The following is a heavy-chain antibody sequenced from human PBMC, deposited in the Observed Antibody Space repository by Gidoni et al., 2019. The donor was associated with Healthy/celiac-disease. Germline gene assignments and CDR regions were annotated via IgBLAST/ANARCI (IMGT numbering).Heavy chain of an antibody. D-gene: IGHD6-19*01. Sequence: QVQLQESGPGLATPSETLSPTCAVSGYSIRSGYYWGWIRQPPGKGLEWIGSIYHSGSTYYNPSLKSRVTISVDTSKNQCSLKLSSVTAADTAVYYCARDLAGRLDAFDIWGQGTMVTVSS. CDR2: IYHSGST. CDR3: ARDLAGRLDAFDI. V-gene: IGHV4-38-2*02. CDR1: GYSIRSGYY. J-gene: IGHJ3*02.